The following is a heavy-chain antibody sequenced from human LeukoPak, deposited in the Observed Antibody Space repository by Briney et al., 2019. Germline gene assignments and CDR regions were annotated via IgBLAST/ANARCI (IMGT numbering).Heavy chain of an antibody. Sequence: SGTLSLTCAVSGGSISSSNWWSWVRQPPGKGLEWIGEIYHSGSTNYNPSLKSRVTISVDTSKNQFSLKLSSVTAADTAVYYCARDKVGATGDYYYYYMDVWGKGTTVTVSS. CDR2: IYHSGST. D-gene: IGHD1-26*01. V-gene: IGHV4-4*02. CDR1: GGSISSSNW. J-gene: IGHJ6*03. CDR3: ARDKVGATGDYYYYYMDV.